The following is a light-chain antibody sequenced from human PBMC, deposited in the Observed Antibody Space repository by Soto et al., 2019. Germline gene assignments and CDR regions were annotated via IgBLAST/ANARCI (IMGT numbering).Light chain of an antibody. V-gene: IGLV1-40*01. CDR1: SSNIGAGYD. J-gene: IGLJ1*01. Sequence: QSVLTQPPSVSGAPGQRVTISCTGSSSNIGAGYDVHWYQQLPGTAPKLLIYGNSNRPSGVPDRFSGSKSGTSASLAITGLQPEGGAAYSCQPYDSSLSAFYVFGTGP. CDR3: QPYDSSLSAFYV. CDR2: GNS.